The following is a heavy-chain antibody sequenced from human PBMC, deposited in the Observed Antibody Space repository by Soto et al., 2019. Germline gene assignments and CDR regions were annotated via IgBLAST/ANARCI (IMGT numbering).Heavy chain of an antibody. V-gene: IGHV3-30-3*01. CDR1: RFTFSYYA. CDR3: VRTIAVAGPYAFDM. CDR2: ILSDGSKQ. D-gene: IGHD6-19*01. J-gene: IGHJ3*02. Sequence: QVQLVESGGGVVQPGRSLRLSCAASRFTFSYYAMHWIRQAPGKGLEWVAVILSDGSKQYYAESVKGLFTISRDNSKSTLYLQMNSVRVEDAAVYYCVRTIAVAGPYAFDMWGQGTMVTVSS.